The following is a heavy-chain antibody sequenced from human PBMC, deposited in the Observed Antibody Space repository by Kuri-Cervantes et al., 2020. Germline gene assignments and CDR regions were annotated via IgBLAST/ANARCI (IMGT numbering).Heavy chain of an antibody. CDR2: IIPFLGST. CDR1: GYTFTNYD. CDR3: ARGGVADPSGEIKYHAVNFDF. Sequence: SVKVSCKASGYTFTNYDINWVRQAPGQGLEWMGAIIPFLGSTRLAQRFQGRVTITADKSASAVHMELSSLTSDDTAVYYCARGGVADPSGEIKYHAVNFDFWGQGTLVTVSS. J-gene: IGHJ4*02. V-gene: IGHV1-69*06. D-gene: IGHD6-13*01.